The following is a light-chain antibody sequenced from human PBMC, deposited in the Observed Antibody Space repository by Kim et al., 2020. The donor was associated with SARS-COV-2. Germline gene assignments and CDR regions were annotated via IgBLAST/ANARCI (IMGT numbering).Light chain of an antibody. CDR1: QLGDKY. CDR3: QAWDTTVV. Sequence: VSFAPGQTASITCSGDQLGDKYVCWYQQKPGQSPVLVIYQDKNRPSGIPERFSGSNSGNTATLTISGTQAMDEADYYCQAWDTTVVFGGGTQLT. J-gene: IGLJ2*01. V-gene: IGLV3-1*01. CDR2: QDK.